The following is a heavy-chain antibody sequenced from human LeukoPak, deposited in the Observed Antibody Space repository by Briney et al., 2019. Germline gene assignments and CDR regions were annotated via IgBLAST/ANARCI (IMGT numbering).Heavy chain of an antibody. CDR2: IDSDGRST. J-gene: IGHJ4*02. V-gene: IGHV3-74*01. CDR1: GFTLSSYW. CDR3: ARDTAPSY. Sequence: GGSLRLSCAASGFTLSSYWMHWGRQAPGKGLVWVSGIDSDGRSTSYADSVKGRFTISRDPAKNTLFLQMNSLRAEDTAVYYCARDTAPSYWGQGTLVTVSS. D-gene: IGHD5-18*01.